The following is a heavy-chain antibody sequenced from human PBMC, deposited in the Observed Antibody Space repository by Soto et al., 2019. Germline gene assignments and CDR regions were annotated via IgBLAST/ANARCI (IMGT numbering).Heavy chain of an antibody. CDR1: GYIFVNYG. J-gene: IGHJ6*02. D-gene: IGHD3-16*01. V-gene: IGHV1-18*01. CDR2: ISPYTGNT. CDR3: VMVDNYVTPTPQDV. Sequence: QVQLVQSGDEVKKPGASVKVSCKASGYIFVNYGIAWVRQAPGPGLEWMGWISPYTGNTHSASKVQGRLTMTTDTSTSTAYMDQGSLTSDDTAVYYCVMVDNYVTPTPQDVWGQGTTVTVSS.